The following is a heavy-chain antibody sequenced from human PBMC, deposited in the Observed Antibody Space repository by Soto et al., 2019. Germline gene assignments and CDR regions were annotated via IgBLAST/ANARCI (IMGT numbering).Heavy chain of an antibody. Sequence: GGSLRLSCAASRFTFSTYSMNWVRQAPGKGLEWVSAINSDRYYRYYADSVKGRFTISRDNAKNSLYLQMNSLRADDTAVYYCARFYGLPYGMDVWGQGTTVTVSS. J-gene: IGHJ6*02. CDR1: RFTFSTYS. CDR3: ARFYGLPYGMDV. V-gene: IGHV3-21*01. CDR2: INSDRYYR. D-gene: IGHD3-10*01.